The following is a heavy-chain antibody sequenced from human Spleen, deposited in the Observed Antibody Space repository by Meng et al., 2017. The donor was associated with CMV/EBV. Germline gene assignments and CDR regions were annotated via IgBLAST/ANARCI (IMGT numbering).Heavy chain of an antibody. CDR1: GGSISSGGYY. J-gene: IGHJ4*02. CDR2: IYYSGSS. V-gene: IGHV4-31*02. D-gene: IGHD4-17*01. CDR3: ARASGSTVTFDY. Sequence: GSGGSISSGGYYWSWIRQHPGKGLEWIGYIYYSGSSYYTPSLKSRVTISLDTSKNQFSLNLRSVTAADTAVYFCARASGSTVTFDYWGQGTLVTVSS.